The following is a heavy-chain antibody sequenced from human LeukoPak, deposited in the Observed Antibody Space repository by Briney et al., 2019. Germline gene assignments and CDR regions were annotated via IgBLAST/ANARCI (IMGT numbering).Heavy chain of an antibody. CDR1: GGSFSGYY. CDR3: ARTAYYYYGMDV. J-gene: IGHJ6*02. CDR2: INHSGST. V-gene: IGHV4-34*01. Sequence: SETLSLTCAVYGGSFSGYYWSWIRQPPGKGLEWIGEINHSGSTNYNPSLKSRVTISVDTSKNQFSLKLSSVTAADTAVYYCARTAYYYYGMDVWGQGTTVTVSS.